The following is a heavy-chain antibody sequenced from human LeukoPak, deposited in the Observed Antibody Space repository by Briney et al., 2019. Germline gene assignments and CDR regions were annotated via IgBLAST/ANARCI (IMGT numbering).Heavy chain of an antibody. V-gene: IGHV1-8*01. CDR1: GYTFTSYD. D-gene: IGHD3-9*01. J-gene: IGHJ5*02. CDR3: ASSPRYFDWLHYFLP. Sequence: DSVKVSCKASGYTFTSYDINWVRQATGQGLEWMGWMNPNSGNTGYAQKFQGRVTMTRNTSISTAYMELSSLRSEDTAVYYCASSPRYFDWLHYFLPWGQGTLVTVSS. CDR2: MNPNSGNT.